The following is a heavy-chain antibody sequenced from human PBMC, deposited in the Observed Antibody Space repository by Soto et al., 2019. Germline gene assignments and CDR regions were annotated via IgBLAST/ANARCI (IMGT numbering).Heavy chain of an antibody. CDR3: ARDVRLQRSHYFDY. D-gene: IGHD4-4*01. CDR1: GGSISSGDYY. J-gene: IGHJ4*02. CDR2: IYYSGST. V-gene: IGHV4-30-4*01. Sequence: PSETLSLTCTVSGGSISSGDYYWILIRQPPGKGLEWIGYIYYSGSTYYNPSLKSRVTISVDTSKNQFSLKLSSVTAADTAVYYCARDVRLQRSHYFDYWGQGTLVTVSS.